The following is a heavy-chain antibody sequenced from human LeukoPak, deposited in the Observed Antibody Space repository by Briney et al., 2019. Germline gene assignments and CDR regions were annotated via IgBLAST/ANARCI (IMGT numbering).Heavy chain of an antibody. Sequence: SSETLSLTCTVSNYSISSGYYWGWIRQPPGKGPEWIGSMYHSGSTNYNPSLKSRVTISVDTSKNQFSLKLSSVTAADTAVYYCARGSYPVDYWGQGTLVTVSS. D-gene: IGHD1-26*01. J-gene: IGHJ4*02. CDR1: NYSISSGYY. CDR2: MYHSGST. CDR3: ARGSYPVDY. V-gene: IGHV4-38-2*02.